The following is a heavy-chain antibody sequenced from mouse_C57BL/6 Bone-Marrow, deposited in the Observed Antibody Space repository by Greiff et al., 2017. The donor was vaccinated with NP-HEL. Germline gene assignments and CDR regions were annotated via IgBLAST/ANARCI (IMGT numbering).Heavy chain of an antibody. V-gene: IGHV1-50*01. J-gene: IGHJ4*01. D-gene: IGHD2-12*01. CDR2: IEPSDSYT. CDR3: ARCSYSGAMDY. Sequence: QVQLQQSGAELVKPGASVKLSCKASGYTFTSYWMQWVKQRPGQGLEWIGEIEPSDSYTNYNQKFKGKATLTVDTSSSTAYMQLSSLTSEDSAVYYCARCSYSGAMDYWGQGTSVTVSS. CDR1: GYTFTSYW.